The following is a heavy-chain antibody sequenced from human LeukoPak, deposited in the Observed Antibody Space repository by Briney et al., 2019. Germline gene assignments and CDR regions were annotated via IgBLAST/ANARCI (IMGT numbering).Heavy chain of an antibody. CDR1: GFTLSTYW. D-gene: IGHD5-18*01. Sequence: GGSLRLSCEVSGFTLSTYWMNWVRQAPGKGLEYVSAISSNGGSTYYANSVKGRFTISRDNSKNTLYLQMGSLRAEDMAAYYCARARGGYSYGLDYWGQGTLVTVSS. CDR3: ARARGGYSYGLDY. CDR2: ISSNGGST. J-gene: IGHJ4*02. V-gene: IGHV3-64*01.